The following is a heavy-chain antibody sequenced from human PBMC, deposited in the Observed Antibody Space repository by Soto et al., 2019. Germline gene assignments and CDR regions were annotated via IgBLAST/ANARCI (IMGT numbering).Heavy chain of an antibody. V-gene: IGHV1-69*01. Sequence: QVQLVQSGAEVKKPGSSVKVSCKASGGTFSSYAISWVRQAPGQGLEWMGGIIHIFGTANYAQKFQGRVTITADESTSTAYMELSSLRSEDTAVYYCARDFSKRGDYALLSALLWGQGTLVTVSS. CDR3: ARDFSKRGDYALLSALL. CDR2: IIHIFGTA. CDR1: GGTFSSYA. D-gene: IGHD4-17*01. J-gene: IGHJ4*02.